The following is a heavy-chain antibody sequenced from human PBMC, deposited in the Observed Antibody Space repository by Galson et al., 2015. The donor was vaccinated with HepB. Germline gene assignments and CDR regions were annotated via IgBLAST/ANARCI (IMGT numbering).Heavy chain of an antibody. CDR3: ARDYYFDTSGFREDWFDI. CDR1: GGSFSNYA. CDR2: VNPILGIS. D-gene: IGHD3-22*01. J-gene: IGHJ5*02. Sequence: SVKVSCKASGGSFSNYAITWVRQAPGQGLEWMGRVNPILGISNYAQEFQGRVTISADRSTSTAYMELSGLRSDDTAVYYCARDYYFDTSGFREDWFDIWGQGTLVTVSS. V-gene: IGHV1-69*04.